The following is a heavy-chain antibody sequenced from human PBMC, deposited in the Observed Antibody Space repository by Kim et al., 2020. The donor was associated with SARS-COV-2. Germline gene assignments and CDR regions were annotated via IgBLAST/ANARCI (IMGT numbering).Heavy chain of an antibody. D-gene: IGHD2-15*01. CDR1: GGTFSSYA. Sequence: SVKVSCKASGGTFSSYAISWVRQAPGQGLEWMGGIIPIFGTANYAQKFQGRVTITADESTSTAYMELSSLRSEDTAVYYCARLANWEYCSGGSCYNWFDPWGQGTLVTVSS. CDR3: ARLANWEYCSGGSCYNWFDP. J-gene: IGHJ5*02. V-gene: IGHV1-69*13. CDR2: IIPIFGTA.